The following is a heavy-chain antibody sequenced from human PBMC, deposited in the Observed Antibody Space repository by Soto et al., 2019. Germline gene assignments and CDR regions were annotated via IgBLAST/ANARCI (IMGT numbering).Heavy chain of an antibody. V-gene: IGHV4-39*01. CDR3: AVGSGGSYYVY. Sequence: QLQLQESGPGLVKPSETLSLTSTVSGGSISSSTYYWGWIRQPPGKGLEWIGSIYYSGSTYFDPSHKRRVTISKDTSKNQFSLKLSSVTAADTAMFYCAVGSGGSYYVYWGQGILVTVSS. J-gene: IGHJ4*02. CDR1: GGSISSSTYY. CDR2: IYYSGST. D-gene: IGHD1-26*01.